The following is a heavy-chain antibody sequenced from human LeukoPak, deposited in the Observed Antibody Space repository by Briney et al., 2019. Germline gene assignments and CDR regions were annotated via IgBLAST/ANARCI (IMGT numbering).Heavy chain of an antibody. CDR2: ISGSGGST. CDR1: GFTFSSYA. Sequence: GGSLRLSCAASGFTFSSYAMSWVRQAPGKGLEWVSAISGSGGSTYYADSVKGRFTISRDNSKNTLYLQMNSLRAEDTAVYYCARPSSGPFDAFDIWGQGTMVTVSS. V-gene: IGHV3-23*01. CDR3: ARPSSGPFDAFDI. J-gene: IGHJ3*02. D-gene: IGHD6-19*01.